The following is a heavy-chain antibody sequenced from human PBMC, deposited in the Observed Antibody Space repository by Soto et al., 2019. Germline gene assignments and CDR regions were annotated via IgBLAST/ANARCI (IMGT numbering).Heavy chain of an antibody. CDR3: AREVVVPAAMGGYYYYGMDV. Sequence: PSETLSLTCAVYGGSFSGYYWGWIRQPPGKGLEWIGEINHSGSTNYNPSLKSRVTISVDTSKNQFSLKLSSVTAADTAVYYCAREVVVPAAMGGYYYYGMDVWGQGTTVTVSS. V-gene: IGHV4-34*01. CDR1: GGSFSGYY. J-gene: IGHJ6*02. D-gene: IGHD2-2*01. CDR2: INHSGST.